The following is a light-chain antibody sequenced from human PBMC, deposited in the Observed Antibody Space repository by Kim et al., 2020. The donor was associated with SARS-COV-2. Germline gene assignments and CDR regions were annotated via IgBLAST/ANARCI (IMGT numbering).Light chain of an antibody. V-gene: IGKV3-11*01. CDR2: DAS. CDR1: QSVSRY. Sequence: SLSPGDRAPLSCRASQSVSRYLAWYQRKPGRAPRLLIYDASNRATGIPARFSGSGSGTDFTLTISSLEPEDFAVYYCQQRSNWLTFGGGTKVDIK. CDR3: QQRSNWLT. J-gene: IGKJ4*01.